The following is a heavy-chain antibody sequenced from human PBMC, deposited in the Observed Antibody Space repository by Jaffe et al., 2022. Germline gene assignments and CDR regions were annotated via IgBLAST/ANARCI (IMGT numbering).Heavy chain of an antibody. Sequence: EVQLVESGGGLVQPGRSLRLSCAASGFTFDDYAMHWVRQAPGKGLEWVSGISWNSGSIGYADSVKGRFTISRDNAKNSLYLQMNSLRAEDTALYYCAKDIGDVVVVAAKNAFDIWGQGTMVTVSS. CDR3: AKDIGDVVVVAAKNAFDI. D-gene: IGHD2-15*01. CDR1: GFTFDDYA. V-gene: IGHV3-9*01. CDR2: ISWNSGSI. J-gene: IGHJ3*02.